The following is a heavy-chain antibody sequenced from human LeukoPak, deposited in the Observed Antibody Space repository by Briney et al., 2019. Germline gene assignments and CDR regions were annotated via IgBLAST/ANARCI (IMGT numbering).Heavy chain of an antibody. CDR2: IKEDGSEK. CDR1: GFTFSSYA. CDR3: ARGGSWTGSFTDFDY. V-gene: IGHV3-7*03. D-gene: IGHD3/OR15-3a*01. Sequence: GGSLRLSCAASGFTFSSYAMSWVRQAPGKGLEWVANIKEDGSEKYYVDSVKGRLTISRDNAKNSLYLQMNSLRVEDTAVYYCARGGSWTGSFTDFDYWGQGTLVTVSS. J-gene: IGHJ4*02.